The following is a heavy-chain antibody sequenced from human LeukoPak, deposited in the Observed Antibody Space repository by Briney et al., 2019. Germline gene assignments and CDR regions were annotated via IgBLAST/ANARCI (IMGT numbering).Heavy chain of an antibody. CDR2: FDPEDGET. CDR1: GYTLTELS. V-gene: IGHV1-24*01. Sequence: GASLKVSCKVSGYTLTELSMHWVRQAPGKGLEWMGGFDPEDGETIYAQKFQRRVTMTEDTSTDTAYMELSSLRSEDTAVYYCATFANMNPNFDYWGQGTLVTVSS. CDR3: ATFANMNPNFDY. J-gene: IGHJ4*02.